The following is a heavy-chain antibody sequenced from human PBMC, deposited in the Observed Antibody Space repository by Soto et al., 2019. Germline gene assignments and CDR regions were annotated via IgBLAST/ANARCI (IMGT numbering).Heavy chain of an antibody. D-gene: IGHD6-19*01. V-gene: IGHV3-23*01. CDR3: AKDIRYNNGWFRTFFDY. CDR2: ISGSGDTT. CDR1: GFTFSTYA. Sequence: GGSLRLSCAASGFTFSTYAMSWVRQAPGKGLEWVSSISGSGDTTYYADSVKGRFTISRDNSENTLYLQMSSLRADDTAVYYCAKDIRYNNGWFRTFFDYWGQGTLVTVSS. J-gene: IGHJ4*02.